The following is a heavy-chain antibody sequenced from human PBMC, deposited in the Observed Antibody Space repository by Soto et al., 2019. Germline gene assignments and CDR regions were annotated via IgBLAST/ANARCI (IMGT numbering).Heavy chain of an antibody. V-gene: IGHV3-11*01. Sequence: GGSLRLSCAASGFTFSDYYMSWIRQAPGKGLEWVSYISSSGSTIYYADSVKGRFTISRDNAKNSLYLQMNSLRAEDTAVYYCARNGYCSSTSCYYYYYYYMDVWGKGTTVTVSS. CDR1: GFTFSDYY. D-gene: IGHD2-2*01. J-gene: IGHJ6*03. CDR3: ARNGYCSSTSCYYYYYYYMDV. CDR2: ISSSGSTI.